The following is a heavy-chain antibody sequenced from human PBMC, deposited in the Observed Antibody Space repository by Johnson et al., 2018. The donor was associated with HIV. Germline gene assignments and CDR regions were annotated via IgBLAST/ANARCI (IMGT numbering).Heavy chain of an antibody. CDR3: ARAYSSSDSSDAFDI. D-gene: IGHD6-6*01. CDR2: INWNGGST. Sequence: VQLVESGGGVVRPGGSLRLSCAASGFTFDDYGMSWVRQAPGKGLAWVSGINWNGGSTGYADSVKGRFTISRDNAKNSLYLQMNSLRAEDTALYYCARAYSSSDSSDAFDIWGQGTMVTVSS. V-gene: IGHV3-20*04. CDR1: GFTFDDYG. J-gene: IGHJ3*02.